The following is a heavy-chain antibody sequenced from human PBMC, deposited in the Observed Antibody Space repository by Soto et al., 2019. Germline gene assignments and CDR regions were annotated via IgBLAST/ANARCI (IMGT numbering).Heavy chain of an antibody. J-gene: IGHJ2*01. CDR1: GFTFSSYG. CDR2: IWYDGSNK. Sequence: GGSLRLSCAASGFTFSSYGMHWVRQAPGKGLEWVAVIWYDGSNKYYADSVKGRFTISRDNSKNTLYLQMNSLRAEDTAVYYCAKRTTGWYFDLWGRGTLVTVSS. V-gene: IGHV3-33*03. CDR3: AKRTTGWYFDL.